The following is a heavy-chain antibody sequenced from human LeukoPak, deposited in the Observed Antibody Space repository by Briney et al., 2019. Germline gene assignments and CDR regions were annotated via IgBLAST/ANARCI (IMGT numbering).Heavy chain of an antibody. CDR2: INHSGST. D-gene: IGHD4-17*01. Sequence: SETLSLTCAVYGGSFSGYYWSWIRQPPGKGLEWIGEINHSGSTNYNPSLKSRVTISEDTSKNQFSLKLSSVTAADTAVYYCARSYGDYVRKLFDYWGQGTLVTVSS. CDR1: GGSFSGYY. J-gene: IGHJ4*02. CDR3: ARSYGDYVRKLFDY. V-gene: IGHV4-34*01.